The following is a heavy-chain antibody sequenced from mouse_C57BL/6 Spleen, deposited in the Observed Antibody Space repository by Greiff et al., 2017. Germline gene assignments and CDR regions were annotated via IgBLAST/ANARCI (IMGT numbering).Heavy chain of an antibody. Sequence: QVQLKQPGAELVMPGASVKLSCKASGYTFTSYWMHWVKQRPGQGLEWIGEIDPSASYTNYNQKFKGKSTLTVDKSSSTAYMQLSSLTSEDSAVYYCAIITTVVATDWYFDVWGTGTTVTVSS. CDR2: IDPSASYT. CDR1: GYTFTSYW. V-gene: IGHV1-69*01. CDR3: AIITTVVATDWYFDV. D-gene: IGHD1-1*01. J-gene: IGHJ1*03.